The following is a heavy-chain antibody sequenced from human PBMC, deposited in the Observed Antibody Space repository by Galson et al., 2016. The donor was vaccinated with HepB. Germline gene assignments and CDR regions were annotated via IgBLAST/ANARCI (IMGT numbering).Heavy chain of an antibody. V-gene: IGHV4-39*01. D-gene: IGHD6-6*01. CDR2: ISYSGST. Sequence: SETLSLTCTVSGGSISSTSNHYWGGIRQSPGKGLEWIGSISYSGSTHYSPSLKSRVTISGDTSKNQFYLKLNSMSAADTAVYYCARALEYRDAGSPYNWFEPWGQGTLVTVSP. J-gene: IGHJ5*02. CDR3: ARALEYRDAGSPYNWFEP. CDR1: GGSISSTSNHY.